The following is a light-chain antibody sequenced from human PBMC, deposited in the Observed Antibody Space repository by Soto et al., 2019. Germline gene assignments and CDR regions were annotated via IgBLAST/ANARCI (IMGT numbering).Light chain of an antibody. Sequence: EIVLTQSPGTLSLSPGERATLSCRASQSVPSNYLAWYQQKPGQAPRLLIHDAASRATGIPDRFSGSGSGADFTLTISRLEPEDFAVYYCQHHYGSPCTFGPGTKVDVQ. CDR2: DAA. CDR1: QSVPSNY. CDR3: QHHYGSPCT. J-gene: IGKJ3*01. V-gene: IGKV3-20*01.